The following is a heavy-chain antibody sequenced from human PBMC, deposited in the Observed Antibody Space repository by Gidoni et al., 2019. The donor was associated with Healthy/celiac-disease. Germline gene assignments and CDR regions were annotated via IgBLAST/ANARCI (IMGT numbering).Heavy chain of an antibody. V-gene: IGHV3-21*01. Sequence: EVQLVESGGGLVKPGGSLRLSCVASGFTCSSDSMNWGRQAPGKGLEWVSSISSSSSYIYYADSVKGRFTIARDNTKHSLYLQMTSMRAETTAVYYCARDRNAGNWNPRGNYYYGMDVWGQGTTVTVSS. CDR3: ARDRNAGNWNPRGNYYYGMDV. J-gene: IGHJ6*02. CDR1: GFTCSSDS. CDR2: ISSSSSYI. D-gene: IGHD1-20*01.